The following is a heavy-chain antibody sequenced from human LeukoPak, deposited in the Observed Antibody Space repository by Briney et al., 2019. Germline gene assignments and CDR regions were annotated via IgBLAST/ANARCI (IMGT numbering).Heavy chain of an antibody. CDR2: INESGDTT. CDR1: GFTLDDYA. Sequence: GGSLRLSCAASGFTLDDYAMHWVRHAPGKGLEWVSLINESGDTTYYADSVTGRFTISRDNSKNFLYLQMTSLRTEDNDLYYCSPYDCNYQGDYWGQGTLVTVSS. D-gene: IGHD2-21*02. CDR3: SPYDCNYQGDY. J-gene: IGHJ4*02. V-gene: IGHV3-43*02.